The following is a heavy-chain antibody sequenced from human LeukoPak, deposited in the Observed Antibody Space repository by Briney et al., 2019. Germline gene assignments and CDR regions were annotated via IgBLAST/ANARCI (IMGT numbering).Heavy chain of an antibody. CDR2: ISWNSGSI. J-gene: IGHJ4*02. CDR3: AKGCGGDCYPIDY. CDR1: GFTFDDYA. V-gene: IGHV3-9*01. D-gene: IGHD2-21*02. Sequence: GRSLRLSCAASGFTFDDYAMPWVRRAPGKGLEWVSGISWNSGSIGYADSVKGRFTISRDNAKNSLYLQMNSLRAEDTALYYCAKGCGGDCYPIDYWGQGTLVTVSS.